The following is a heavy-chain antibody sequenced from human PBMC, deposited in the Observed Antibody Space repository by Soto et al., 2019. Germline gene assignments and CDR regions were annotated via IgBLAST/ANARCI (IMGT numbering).Heavy chain of an antibody. CDR2: ISGSGGST. V-gene: IGHV3-23*01. CDR3: AKALRDQRVAQMFSYGATYAFDI. J-gene: IGHJ3*02. D-gene: IGHD2-15*01. Sequence: EVQLLESGGGLVQPGGSLRLSCAASGFTFSSYAMSWVRQAPGKGLEWVSAISGSGGSTYYADSVKGRLTISRDNSKNTLDLQMNSLRAEDTAVYYCAKALRDQRVAQMFSYGATYAFDIWGQGTMVTVSS. CDR1: GFTFSSYA.